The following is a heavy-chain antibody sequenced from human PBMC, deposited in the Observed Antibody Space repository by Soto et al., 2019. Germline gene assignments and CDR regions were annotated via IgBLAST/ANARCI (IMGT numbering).Heavy chain of an antibody. CDR2: IIPIFGTA. V-gene: IGHV1-69*13. CDR1: GGTFSSYA. CDR3: ARVSRAAAAGFDY. D-gene: IGHD6-13*01. J-gene: IGHJ4*02. Sequence: ASVKVSCKASGGTFSSYAISWVRQAPGQGLEWMGGIIPIFGTANYAQKFQGRVTITADESTSTAYMELSSLRSEDTAVYYCARVSRAAAAGFDYWGQGTLVTAPQ.